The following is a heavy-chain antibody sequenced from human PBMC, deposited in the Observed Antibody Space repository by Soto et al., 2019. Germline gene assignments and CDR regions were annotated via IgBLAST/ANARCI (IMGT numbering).Heavy chain of an antibody. CDR3: AKDRSENFWVYYYAMDV. D-gene: IGHD6-19*01. CDR2: ISGSSSGT. CDR1: GFNFGAYA. J-gene: IGHJ6*02. Sequence: EARLLESGGGLIQPGGSLRLACEASGFNFGAYAMSWVRQAPGKGLEWVSGISGSSSGTYYTDSAKGLFTISRDNSKNTVYMQMTSLRGEDTAVYYWAKDRSENFWVYYYAMDVWGQGTAVTVSS. V-gene: IGHV3-23*01.